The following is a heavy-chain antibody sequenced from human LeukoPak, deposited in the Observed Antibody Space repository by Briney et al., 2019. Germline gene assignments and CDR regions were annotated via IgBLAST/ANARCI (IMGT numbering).Heavy chain of an antibody. J-gene: IGHJ5*02. CDR2: ISRSGGTK. D-gene: IGHD3-9*01. CDR3: VREGGYDTLTAYFA. CDR1: GFTFSDYY. V-gene: IGHV3-11*01. Sequence: TGGSLRLSCVASGFTFSDYYMSWIRQAPGKGLEWVSYISRSGGTKYYADSVKGRFTNSRDNTKNSLYMQMNSLRAEDTAVYYCVREGGYDTLTAYFAWGQGTLVTVSS.